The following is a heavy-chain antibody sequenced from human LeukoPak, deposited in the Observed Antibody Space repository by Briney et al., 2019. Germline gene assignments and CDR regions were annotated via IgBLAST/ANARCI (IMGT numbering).Heavy chain of an antibody. D-gene: IGHD6-13*01. J-gene: IGHJ1*01. CDR1: GFTFSSYA. CDR2: ISGSGGST. Sequence: PGGSLRLSCAASGFTFSSYAMSWVRQAPGKGLEWVSAISGSGGSTYYADSVKGRFTISRDNSKSTLYLQMNSLRAEDAAVYYCAKDGSSWYFLAEYFQHWGQGTLVTVSS. V-gene: IGHV3-23*01. CDR3: AKDGSSWYFLAEYFQH.